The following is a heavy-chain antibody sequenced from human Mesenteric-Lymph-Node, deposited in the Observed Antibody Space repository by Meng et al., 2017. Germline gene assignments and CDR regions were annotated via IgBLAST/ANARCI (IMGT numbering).Heavy chain of an antibody. CDR1: GFTFGTYG. V-gene: IGHV3-33*01. Sequence: GESLKISCVASGFTFGTYGMHWVRQAPGKGLEWVAVIWYDGSNKYYADSVKGRFTISRDNSKDTLYLQMNSLRVEDTAVYYCARDGDYWGQGTLVTVSS. CDR2: IWYDGSNK. J-gene: IGHJ4*02. CDR3: ARDGDY.